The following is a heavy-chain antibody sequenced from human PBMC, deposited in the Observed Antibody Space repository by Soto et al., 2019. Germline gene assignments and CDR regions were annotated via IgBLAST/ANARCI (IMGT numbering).Heavy chain of an antibody. V-gene: IGHV1-18*04. CDR3: ARDRPYYDSSGYSPFDY. J-gene: IGHJ4*02. Sequence: ASVKVSCKASGYTFTSYGISWVRQAPGQGLEWMGWISAYNGNANYAQKLQGRVTMTTDTSTSTAYMELRSLRSDDTAVYYCARDRPYYDSSGYSPFDYWGQGTLVTVSS. CDR2: ISAYNGNA. D-gene: IGHD3-22*01. CDR1: GYTFTSYG.